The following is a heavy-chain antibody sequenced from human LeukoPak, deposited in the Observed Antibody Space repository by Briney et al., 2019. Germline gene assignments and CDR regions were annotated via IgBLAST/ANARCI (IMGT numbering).Heavy chain of an antibody. CDR3: ARSLQIIAAGYNWFDP. Sequence: SETLSLTCAVYGGSFSGYYWSWIRQPPGKGLEWIGEINHSGSTNYNPSLKSRVTISVDTSKNQFSLKLSSVTAADTAVYCCARSLQIIAAGYNWFDPWGQGTLATVSS. D-gene: IGHD6-13*01. CDR2: INHSGST. CDR1: GGSFSGYY. J-gene: IGHJ5*02. V-gene: IGHV4-34*01.